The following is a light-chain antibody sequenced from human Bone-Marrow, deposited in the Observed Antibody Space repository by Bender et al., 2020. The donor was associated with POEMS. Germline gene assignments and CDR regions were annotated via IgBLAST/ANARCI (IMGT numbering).Light chain of an antibody. CDR3: SSYAGTNNLGV. CDR2: EVT. CDR1: SSDVGGYNY. V-gene: IGLV2-8*01. Sequence: QSALTQPASASGSPGQSVTISCTGTSSDVGGYNYVSWYQQHPGKAPKLLIYEVTKRPSGVPDRFSGSKSGNTASLTVSGLQADDEADYYCSSYAGTNNLGVFGGGTKLTVL. J-gene: IGLJ3*02.